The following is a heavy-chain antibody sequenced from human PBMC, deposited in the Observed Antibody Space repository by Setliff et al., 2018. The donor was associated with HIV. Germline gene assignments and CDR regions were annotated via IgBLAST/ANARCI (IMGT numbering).Heavy chain of an antibody. CDR1: GGSISSGGYS. Sequence: SETLSLTCIVSGGSISSGGYSWSWIRQPPGKGLEWIGYIYHSGSTYYNPSLKSRVTISVDTSKNQFSLKLSSVTAADTAVYYCARVVGTRAVDYWGQGTLVTVSS. CDR3: ARVVGTRAVDY. V-gene: IGHV4-30-2*01. CDR2: IYHSGST. J-gene: IGHJ4*02. D-gene: IGHD2-15*01.